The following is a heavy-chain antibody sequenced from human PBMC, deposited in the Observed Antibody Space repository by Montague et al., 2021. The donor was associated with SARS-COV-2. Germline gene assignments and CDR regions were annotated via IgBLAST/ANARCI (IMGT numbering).Heavy chain of an antibody. CDR3: ARDTYGMDV. Sequence: SLRLSCAASGFIVSHNYMSWVRQAPGKGLEWVSIIYSGGNTYYAESVKGRYTISRDESENTPYLQMNSLGAEDTAMYYCARDTYGMDVWGQGTTVTVSS. CDR2: IYSGGNT. J-gene: IGHJ6*02. CDR1: GFIVSHNY. V-gene: IGHV3-66*01.